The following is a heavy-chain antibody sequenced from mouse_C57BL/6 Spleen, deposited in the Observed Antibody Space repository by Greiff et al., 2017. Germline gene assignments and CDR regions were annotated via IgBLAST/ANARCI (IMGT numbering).Heavy chain of an antibody. CDR3: EREWYFDV. Sequence: QVQLQQPGAELVKPGASVKLSCKASGYTFTSYWMQWVKQRPGQGLEWIGEIDPSDSYTNYNQKFKGKATLTVDTSSSTAYMQLSSLTSEDSAVYYCEREWYFDVWGTGTTVTVSS. V-gene: IGHV1-50*01. J-gene: IGHJ1*03. CDR1: GYTFTSYW. CDR2: IDPSDSYT.